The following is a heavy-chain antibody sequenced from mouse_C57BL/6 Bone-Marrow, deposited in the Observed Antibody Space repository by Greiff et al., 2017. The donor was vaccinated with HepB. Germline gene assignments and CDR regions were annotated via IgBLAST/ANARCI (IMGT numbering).Heavy chain of an antibody. CDR1: GFTFSDYY. Sequence: EVQLVESGGGLVQPGGSLKLSCAASGFTFSDYYMYWVRQTPEKRLEWVAYISNGGGSTYYPDTVKGRFIISRDNAKNTLYLQMSRLKSEDTAMYYCARGSYRGYYAMDYWGQGTSVTVSS. CDR3: ARGSYRGYYAMDY. V-gene: IGHV5-12*01. CDR2: ISNGGGST. J-gene: IGHJ4*01. D-gene: IGHD2-12*01.